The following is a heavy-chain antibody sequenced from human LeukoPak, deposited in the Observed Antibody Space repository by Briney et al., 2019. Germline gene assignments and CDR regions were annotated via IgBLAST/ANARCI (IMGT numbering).Heavy chain of an antibody. Sequence: GESLKISCQGSGYSFSTHRIAWVRQLPGKGLEWMGILYPADSETIYSPSFQGQVTISADKSITTAYLQWSALKASDTAMYYCAKSQTGYYDTSAHPSGAFDVWGQGTMVTVSS. CDR1: GYSFSTHR. V-gene: IGHV5-51*01. J-gene: IGHJ3*01. D-gene: IGHD3-22*01. CDR2: LYPADSET. CDR3: AKSQTGYYDTSAHPSGAFDV.